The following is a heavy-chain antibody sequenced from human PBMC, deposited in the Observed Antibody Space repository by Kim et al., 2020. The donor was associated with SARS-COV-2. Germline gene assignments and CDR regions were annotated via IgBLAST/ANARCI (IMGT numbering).Heavy chain of an antibody. CDR3: AREGSSWTRPFDY. CDR1: GFTFSSYE. V-gene: IGHV3-48*03. Sequence: GGSLRLSCAASGFTFSSYEMNWVRQAPGKGLEWVSYISSSGSTIYYADSVKGRFTISRDNAKNSLYLQMNSQRAEDTAVYYCAREGSSWTRPFDYWGQGTLVTVSS. CDR2: ISSSGSTI. D-gene: IGHD6-13*01. J-gene: IGHJ4*02.